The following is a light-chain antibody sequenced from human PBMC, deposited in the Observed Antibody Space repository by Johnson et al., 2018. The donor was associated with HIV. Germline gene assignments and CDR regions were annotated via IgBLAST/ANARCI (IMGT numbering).Light chain of an antibody. CDR1: SSNIGNKY. CDR3: GTWDSSLSGV. CDR2: DNT. J-gene: IGLJ1*01. V-gene: IGLV1-51*01. Sequence: QSVLTQPPSVSAAPRQKVTISCSGSSSNIGNKYVFWYQQLPGTAPKLLIYDNTKRPSGIPDRFSGSKSGTSATLGITGLQTGDEADYYCGTWDSSLSGVFGTGTKVTVL.